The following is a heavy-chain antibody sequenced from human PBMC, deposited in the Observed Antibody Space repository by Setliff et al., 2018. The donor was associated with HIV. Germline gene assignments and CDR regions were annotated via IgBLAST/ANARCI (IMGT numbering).Heavy chain of an antibody. D-gene: IGHD3-10*01. J-gene: IGHJ5*02. Sequence: PSETLSLTCSVSGGSISSGGYYWNWFRQYPGKGLEWIGYIHYTGTTNQNPSLRSLITISLDTSKNQFSLKLTSVTAADTAVYYCARAPYVSGSFGWFDPWGQGTLVTVSS. CDR2: IHYTGTT. CDR3: ARAPYVSGSFGWFDP. CDR1: GGSISSGGYY. V-gene: IGHV4-31*01.